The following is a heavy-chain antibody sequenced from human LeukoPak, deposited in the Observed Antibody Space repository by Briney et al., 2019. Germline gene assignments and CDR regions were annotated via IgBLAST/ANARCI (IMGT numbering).Heavy chain of an antibody. CDR3: EVGEAMVSTPIDY. CDR1: GGTFSSYA. D-gene: IGHD5-18*01. J-gene: IGHJ4*02. V-gene: IGHV1-69*04. Sequence: SVKVSCKASGGTFSSYAISWVRQAPGQGPEWMGRIIPILGIANYAQKFQGRVTITADKSTSTAYMELSSLRSEGTAVYYCEVGEAMVSTPIDYWGQGTLVTVSS. CDR2: IIPILGIA.